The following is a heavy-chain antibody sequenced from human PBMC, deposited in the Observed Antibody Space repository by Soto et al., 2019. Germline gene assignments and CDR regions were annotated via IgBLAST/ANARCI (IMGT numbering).Heavy chain of an antibody. CDR3: ATDATAAGPTQFDY. D-gene: IGHD6-13*01. Sequence: QVQLVESGGGVVQPGRSLRLSCAASGFTSSNYGMHWVRQAPGKGLEWVAVIWYDGSNKYYADSVKGRFTISRDNSKNTLYLQMNSLRAEDTAVYFCATDATAAGPTQFDYWGQGTLVTVSS. CDR1: GFTSSNYG. CDR2: IWYDGSNK. V-gene: IGHV3-33*01. J-gene: IGHJ4*02.